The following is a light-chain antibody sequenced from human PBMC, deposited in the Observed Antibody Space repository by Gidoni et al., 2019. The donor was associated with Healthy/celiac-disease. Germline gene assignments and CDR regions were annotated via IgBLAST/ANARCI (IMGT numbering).Light chain of an antibody. J-gene: IGKJ1*01. CDR1: QRSSRY. CDR3: QQSYSTLWT. V-gene: IGKV1-39*01. Sequence: IQMTQTPSCLSASGGDRVTITCRASQRSSRYLNWYQQKPGKAPQLLIYAAYSLQSGVPSRVSGSGSGTDFTLTIMSLQPEDFATYYRQQSYSTLWTFGQGTKVEIK. CDR2: AAY.